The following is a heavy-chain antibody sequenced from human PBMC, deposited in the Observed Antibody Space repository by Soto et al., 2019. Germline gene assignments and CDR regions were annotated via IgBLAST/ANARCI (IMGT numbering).Heavy chain of an antibody. CDR1: GYTFTNYA. V-gene: IGHV1-3*01. J-gene: IGHJ4*02. CDR2: INAAIGNT. CDR3: ARRNVYGSGSYSFDY. D-gene: IGHD3-10*01. Sequence: QVQLVQSGAEVKKPGASVKVSCKASGYTFTNYAMHWVRQAPGQRLEWMGWINAAIGNTKYSQKFQGSVTITRDTSATTAYMELSSLRSEDTAVYYCARRNVYGSGSYSFDYWGQGTLFTVSS.